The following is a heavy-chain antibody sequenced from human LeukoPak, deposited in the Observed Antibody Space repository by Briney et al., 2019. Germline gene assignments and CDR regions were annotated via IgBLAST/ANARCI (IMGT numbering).Heavy chain of an antibody. CDR1: GFTFSSYS. J-gene: IGHJ4*02. CDR3: ARGRPHGNDY. V-gene: IGHV3-48*01. Sequence: GGPLRLSCAASGFTFSSYSMNWVRQAPGKGLEWVSYISGSGTTIYYADSVKGRFTISRDNVKNTLYLQMNSLRVEDTAVYYCARGRPHGNDYWGQGTLVTVSS. CDR2: ISGSGTTI. D-gene: IGHD4-23*01.